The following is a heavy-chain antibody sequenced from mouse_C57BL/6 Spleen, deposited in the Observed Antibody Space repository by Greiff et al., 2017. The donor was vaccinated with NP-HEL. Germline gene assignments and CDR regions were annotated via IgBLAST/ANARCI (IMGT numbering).Heavy chain of an antibody. Sequence: EVKLQESGGGLVQPGGSMKLSCVASGFTFSNYWMNWVRQSPEKGLEWVAQIRLKSDNYATHYAESVKGRFTISRDDSKSSVYLQMNNLRAEDTGIYYCTGGHITTVVATDYWGQGTTLTVSS. V-gene: IGHV6-3*01. CDR1: GFTFSNYW. CDR2: IRLKSDNYAT. J-gene: IGHJ2*01. CDR3: TGGHITTVVATDY. D-gene: IGHD1-1*01.